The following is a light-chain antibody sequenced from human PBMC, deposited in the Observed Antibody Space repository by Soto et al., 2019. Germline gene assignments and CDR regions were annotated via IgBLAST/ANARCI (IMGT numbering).Light chain of an antibody. V-gene: IGLV7-46*01. CDR2: DTT. J-gene: IGLJ1*01. CDR1: TGAVTNGHY. Sequence: QTVVTQEPSLTVSPGGTVTLTCGSSTGAVTNGHYPYWFQQKPGQAPRTLIYDTTNRHSWTPARFSGSLLGGKAALTLSGAQPEDEAEYYGLLSYNGPYVFGTGTKLTVL. CDR3: LLSYNGPYV.